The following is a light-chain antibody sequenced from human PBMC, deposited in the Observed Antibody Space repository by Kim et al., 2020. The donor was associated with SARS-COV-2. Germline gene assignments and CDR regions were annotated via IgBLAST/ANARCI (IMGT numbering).Light chain of an antibody. CDR2: QDS. CDR1: KLGDKY. CDR3: QAWDSSTVV. Sequence: SVSPGQTASITGSGDKLGDKYACWYQQKPGQSPGLVIYQDSKRPSGIPERFSGSNSGNTATLTISGTQAMDEADYYCQAWDSSTVVFGGGTQLTAL. J-gene: IGLJ2*01. V-gene: IGLV3-1*01.